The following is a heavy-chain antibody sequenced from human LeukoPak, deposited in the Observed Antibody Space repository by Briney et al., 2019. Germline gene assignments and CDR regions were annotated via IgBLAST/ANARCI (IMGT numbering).Heavy chain of an antibody. D-gene: IGHD6-13*01. CDR2: ISGSGRTT. CDR3: ARDRGIAAAGNWFDP. CDR1: GFTFSTYA. J-gene: IGHJ5*02. Sequence: GGSLRLSCAASGFTFSTYAMNWVRQAPGKGLEWVSAISGSGRTTYYADSVKGRFTISRDNAKNSLYLQMNSLRAEDTAVYYCARDRGIAAAGNWFDPWGQGTLVTVSS. V-gene: IGHV3-23*01.